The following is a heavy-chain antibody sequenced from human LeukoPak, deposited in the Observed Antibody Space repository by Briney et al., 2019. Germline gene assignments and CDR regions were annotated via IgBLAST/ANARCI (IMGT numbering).Heavy chain of an antibody. Sequence: GGSLRLSCAASGFTFSSYGMHWVRQAPGKGLEWVAVIWYDGSNKYYADSVKGRFTISRDNSKNTLYLQMNSLRAEDTAVYYCARDHRRYYYDSSGPFDYWGQGTLVTVSS. CDR2: IWYDGSNK. CDR1: GFTFSSYG. V-gene: IGHV3-33*01. CDR3: ARDHRRYYYDSSGPFDY. J-gene: IGHJ4*02. D-gene: IGHD3-22*01.